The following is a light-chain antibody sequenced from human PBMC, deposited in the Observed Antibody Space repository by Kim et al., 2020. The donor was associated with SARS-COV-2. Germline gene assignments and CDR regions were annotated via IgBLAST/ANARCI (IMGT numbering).Light chain of an antibody. Sequence: DIVMTQSPDSLAVSLGERATINCKSSQSVFYNSNEKNYFAWYQQKPGQPPKLLIDWASTRESGVPDRFSGSGSGTDFTLTISSLQAEDVAVYYCQQYYSLPLTFGGGTKVDIK. V-gene: IGKV4-1*01. CDR3: QQYYSLPLT. CDR2: WAS. J-gene: IGKJ4*01. CDR1: QSVFYNSNEKNY.